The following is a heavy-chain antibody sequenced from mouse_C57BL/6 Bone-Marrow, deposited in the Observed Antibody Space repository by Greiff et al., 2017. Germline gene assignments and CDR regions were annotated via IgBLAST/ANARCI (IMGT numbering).Heavy chain of an antibody. V-gene: IGHV5-4*01. CDR3: ARYTWFAY. Sequence: EVQGVESGGGLVKPGGSLKLSCAASGFTFSSYAMSWVRQTPEKRLEWVATISDGGSYTYSPDNVKGRFTISRDNAKNNLYLQMSHLKSEDTAMYYCARYTWFAYWGQGTLVTVSA. D-gene: IGHD2-12*01. CDR2: ISDGGSYT. CDR1: GFTFSSYA. J-gene: IGHJ3*01.